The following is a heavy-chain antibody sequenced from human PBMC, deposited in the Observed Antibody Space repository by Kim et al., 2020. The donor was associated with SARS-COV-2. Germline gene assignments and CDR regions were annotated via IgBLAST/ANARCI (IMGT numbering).Heavy chain of an antibody. CDR3: ARDREGDWTFDY. J-gene: IGHJ4*02. Sequence: ASVKVSCKASGYTFTSNHMHWVRQAPGQGLEWMGMITPSGGSTNYAQKFQGSVTMTRDTSTSTVYMEVSSLRSEDTAVYYCARDREGDWTFDYWGQGTLVTVSS. CDR2: ITPSGGST. D-gene: IGHD2-21*02. CDR1: GYTFTSNH. V-gene: IGHV1-46*01.